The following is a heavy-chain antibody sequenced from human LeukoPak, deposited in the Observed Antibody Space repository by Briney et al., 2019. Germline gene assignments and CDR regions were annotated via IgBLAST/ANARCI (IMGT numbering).Heavy chain of an antibody. CDR1: GFTFSNYA. J-gene: IGHJ6*02. V-gene: IGHV3-23*01. D-gene: IGHD1-1*01. Sequence: PGGSLRLSCAVSGFTFSNYAMSWVRQAPGKGLEWVSAISGSGGSTYYADSVKGRFTISRDNSKNTLYLQMNSLRAEDTAVYYCAKAPTYYYYGMDVWGQGPTVTVSS. CDR2: ISGSGGST. CDR3: AKAPTYYYYGMDV.